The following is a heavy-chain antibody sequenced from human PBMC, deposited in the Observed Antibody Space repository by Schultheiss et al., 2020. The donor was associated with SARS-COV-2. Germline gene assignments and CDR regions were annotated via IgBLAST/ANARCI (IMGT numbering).Heavy chain of an antibody. CDR3: ARPHQQWLDLVGMDV. CDR2: ISSSSSYI. D-gene: IGHD6-19*01. CDR1: GFTFDDYG. J-gene: IGHJ6*02. Sequence: GGSLRLSCAASGFTFDDYGMSWVRQAPGKGLEWVSSISSSSSYIYYADSVKGRFTISRDNAKNSLYLQMNSLRAEDTAVYYCARPHQQWLDLVGMDVWGQGTTVTVSS. V-gene: IGHV3-21*01.